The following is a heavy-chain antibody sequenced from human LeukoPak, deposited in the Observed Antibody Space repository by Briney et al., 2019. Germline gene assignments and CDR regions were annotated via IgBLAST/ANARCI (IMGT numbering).Heavy chain of an antibody. Sequence: ASVKVSXKASGYTFTSYDINWMRQATGQGLEWMGWMNPNSGNTGYAQKFQGRVTMTRNTSISTAYMELNSLRSEDTAVYYCARGRRVGATISVYWGQGTLVTVSS. J-gene: IGHJ4*02. V-gene: IGHV1-8*01. CDR3: ARGRRVGATISVY. CDR1: GYTFTSYD. CDR2: MNPNSGNT. D-gene: IGHD1-26*01.